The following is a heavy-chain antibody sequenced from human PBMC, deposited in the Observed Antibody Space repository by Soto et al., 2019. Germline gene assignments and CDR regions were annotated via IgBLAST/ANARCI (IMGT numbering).Heavy chain of an antibody. CDR2: MNPNSGNT. V-gene: IGHV1-8*01. CDR3: ARWPDGYYYYGMDV. Sequence: QVQLVQSGAEVKKPGASVKVSCKASGYTFTGYDINWVRQATGQGLEWMGWMNPNSGNTGYAQKFQGRVTMTRNTSISTAYMALSSLRSEDTAVYYCARWPDGYYYYGMDVWGQGTTVTVSS. J-gene: IGHJ6*02. CDR1: GYTFTGYD.